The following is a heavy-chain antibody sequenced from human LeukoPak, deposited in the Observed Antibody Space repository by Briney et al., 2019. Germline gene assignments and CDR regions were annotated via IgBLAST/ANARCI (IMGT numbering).Heavy chain of an antibody. D-gene: IGHD6-19*01. Sequence: GGSLRLSCAASGFTFSNYWMSWVRQAPGKGLEWVANIKQDGSGTYYMDSVKGRFTISRDNAKNSLYLQMNSLRGEDTAVCYCARALYASGWYPDYFDYWGQGTLVTVSS. CDR1: GFTFSNYW. CDR2: IKQDGSGT. J-gene: IGHJ4*02. V-gene: IGHV3-7*01. CDR3: ARALYASGWYPDYFDY.